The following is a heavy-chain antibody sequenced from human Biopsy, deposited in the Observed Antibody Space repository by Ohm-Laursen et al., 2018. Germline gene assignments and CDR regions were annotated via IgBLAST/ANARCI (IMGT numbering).Heavy chain of an antibody. CDR1: GGSISIGGSY. CDR3: ARDRGQNYFDY. V-gene: IGHV4-31*03. Sequence: SQTLSLTCTVSGGSISIGGSYWSWIRQHPGKGLEWIGYIYYNGNTNYNPSLKSRVSMSVDTSKNQFSLKLSSVTVADTAVYFCARDRGQNYFDYWGQGIPVTASS. CDR2: IYYNGNT. J-gene: IGHJ4*02.